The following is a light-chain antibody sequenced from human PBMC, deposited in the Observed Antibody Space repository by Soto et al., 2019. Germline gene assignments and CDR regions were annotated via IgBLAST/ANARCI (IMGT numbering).Light chain of an antibody. V-gene: IGKV3-20*01. Sequence: EIAMTQSPATLSVSPEERATLSCRASHTISSSYLAWYQQKPGQAPRLLMYGISRRATGIPDRFSGSGSGTDFTLTITRLEPEDFAVYYCQQYVTSSPRTFGQGTKVAI. CDR2: GIS. CDR1: HTISSSY. CDR3: QQYVTSSPRT. J-gene: IGKJ1*01.